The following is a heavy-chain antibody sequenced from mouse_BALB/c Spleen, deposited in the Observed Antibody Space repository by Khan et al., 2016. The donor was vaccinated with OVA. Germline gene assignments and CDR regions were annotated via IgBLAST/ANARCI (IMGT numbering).Heavy chain of an antibody. Sequence: EVQLQESGPSLVKPSQTLSLTCSVTGDSITSGYWSWIRKFPGNKLEYMGYMIYTGYTDYNPSLKSGIAITRHTTKNQHYLQLNAVTAEDTATYYCARSTYRYAFAYWGQGTLVTVSA. CDR2: MIYTGYT. CDR1: GDSITSGY. CDR3: ARSTYRYAFAY. J-gene: IGHJ3*01. D-gene: IGHD2-14*01. V-gene: IGHV3-8*02.